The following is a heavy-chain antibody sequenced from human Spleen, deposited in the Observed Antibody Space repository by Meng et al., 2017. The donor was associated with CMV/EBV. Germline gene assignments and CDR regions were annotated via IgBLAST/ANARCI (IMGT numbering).Heavy chain of an antibody. J-gene: IGHJ4*02. Sequence: GGSLRLSCAASGFTFSSYTMNWVRQAPGKGLEWVSYISNSGSAKYYADSLRGRFTISRDNAKNSLYLQMNSLRADDTAVYYCARSLFDSNAPFDYWGQGTVVTVSS. CDR1: GFTFSSYT. D-gene: IGHD3-22*01. CDR3: ARSLFDSNAPFDY. V-gene: IGHV3-48*04. CDR2: ISNSGSAK.